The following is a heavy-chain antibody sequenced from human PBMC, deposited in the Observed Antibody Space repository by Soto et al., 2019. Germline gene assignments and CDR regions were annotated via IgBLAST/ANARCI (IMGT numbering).Heavy chain of an antibody. D-gene: IGHD2-2*01. CDR2: ISSGGTNI. CDR3: ARGEWGYCSSITCPPFDY. Sequence: QVQLVESGGGLAKPGGSLRLSCAASGFTFRAYYMSWIRQAPGKGLEWGSYISSGGTNIYYAGSVKGRFTISRDNAKNSLYLQMNSLRVEDTAVYYCARGEWGYCSSITCPPFDYWGQGTLVTVSP. CDR1: GFTFRAYY. J-gene: IGHJ4*02. V-gene: IGHV3-11*01.